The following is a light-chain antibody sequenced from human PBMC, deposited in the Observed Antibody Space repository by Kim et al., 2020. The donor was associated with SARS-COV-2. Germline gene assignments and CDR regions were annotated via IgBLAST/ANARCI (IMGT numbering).Light chain of an antibody. J-gene: IGKJ2*01. CDR3: QQYNNWFPFT. CDR2: GAS. V-gene: IGKV3-15*01. CDR1: HSVSTN. Sequence: VMTQSPVTLSLSPGERATLFCRASHSVSTNLAWYHQKTGQAPRLLIYGASTRATGIPARISGSGSGTDFTLTITSLQSEDFGIYYCQQYNNWFPFTFGQGTKLEI.